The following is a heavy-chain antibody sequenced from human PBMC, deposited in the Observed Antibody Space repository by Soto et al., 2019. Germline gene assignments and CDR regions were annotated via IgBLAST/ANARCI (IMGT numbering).Heavy chain of an antibody. CDR3: ARGGYSSGWYYFDY. CDR2: ISYDGSNK. V-gene: IGHV3-30*04. J-gene: IGHJ4*02. Sequence: GGSLRLSCAASGFTFSSYAMHWVRQAPGKGLEWVAVISYDGSNKYYADSVKGRFTISRDNSKNTLYLQMNSLRAEDTAVYYCARGGYSSGWYYFDYWGQGTLVTVSS. D-gene: IGHD6-19*01. CDR1: GFTFSSYA.